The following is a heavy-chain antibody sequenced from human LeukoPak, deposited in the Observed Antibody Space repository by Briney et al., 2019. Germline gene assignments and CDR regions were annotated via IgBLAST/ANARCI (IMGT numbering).Heavy chain of an antibody. CDR2: IYSGGST. CDR1: GFTVSSNY. CDR3: AREWRAYCSGGSCYYYYGMDV. V-gene: IGHV3-66*01. Sequence: GGSLRLSCAASGFTVSSNYMSWVRQAPGKGLEWVSVIYSGGSTYYADSVKGRFTISRDNSKNTLYLQMNSLRAEDTAVYYCAREWRAYCSGGSCYYYYGMDVWGQGTTVTVSS. J-gene: IGHJ6*02. D-gene: IGHD2-15*01.